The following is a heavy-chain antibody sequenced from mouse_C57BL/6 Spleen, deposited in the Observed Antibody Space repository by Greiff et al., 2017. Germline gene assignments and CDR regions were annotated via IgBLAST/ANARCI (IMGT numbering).Heavy chain of an antibody. CDR3: AIYYGSSYGYFDV. CDR2: ISSGSSTI. D-gene: IGHD1-1*01. V-gene: IGHV5-17*01. CDR1: GFTFSDYG. Sequence: EVKLMESGGGLVKPGGSLKLSCAASGFTFSDYGMHWVRQAPEKGLEWVAYISSGSSTIYYADTVKGRFTFSRDNAKNTLFLQRTSLRSEYTAMYDCAIYYGSSYGYFDVWGTGTTVTVSS. J-gene: IGHJ1*03.